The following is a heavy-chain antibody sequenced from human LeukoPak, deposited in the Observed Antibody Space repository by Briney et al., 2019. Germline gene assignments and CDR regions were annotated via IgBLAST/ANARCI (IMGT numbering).Heavy chain of an antibody. J-gene: IGHJ4*02. D-gene: IGHD2-15*01. V-gene: IGHV3-20*04. CDR1: GFTFDDYG. CDR3: ARDGGYCSGGSCRASYFDY. Sequence: PGGSLRLSCAASGFTFDDYGMSWVRQAPGKGLEWVSGINWNGGSTGYAASVKGRFTISRDNAKNSLYLQMNSLRAEDTALYYCARDGGYCSGGSCRASYFDYWGQGTLVTVSS. CDR2: INWNGGST.